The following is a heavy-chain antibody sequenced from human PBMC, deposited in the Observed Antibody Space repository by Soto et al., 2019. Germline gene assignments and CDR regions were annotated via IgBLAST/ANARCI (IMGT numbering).Heavy chain of an antibody. CDR3: AKESSGSSLGVY. CDR1: GFTFSSYG. CDR2: ISYDGSNK. D-gene: IGHD6-13*01. Sequence: PXVSLGLSCAASGFTFSSYGMHWVRQAPGKGLEWVAVISYDGSNKYYADSVKGRFTISRDNSKNTLYLQMNSLRAEDTAVYYCAKESSGSSLGVYWGQGTLVTVSS. V-gene: IGHV3-30*18. J-gene: IGHJ4*02.